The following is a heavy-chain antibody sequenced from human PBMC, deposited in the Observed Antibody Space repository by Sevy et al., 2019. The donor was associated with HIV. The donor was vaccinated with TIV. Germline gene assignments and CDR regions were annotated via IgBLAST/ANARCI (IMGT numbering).Heavy chain of an antibody. V-gene: IGHV1-69*13. CDR2: IIPIFGTA. CDR3: ARDARRTYYYGSGSYPPDAFDI. Sequence: ASVKVSCKASGGTFSSYAISWVRQAPGQGLEWMGGIIPIFGTANYAQKFQGGVTITADESTSTAYMELSSLRSEDTAVYYCARDARRTYYYGSGSYPPDAFDIWGQGTMVTVSS. D-gene: IGHD3-10*01. J-gene: IGHJ3*02. CDR1: GGTFSSYA.